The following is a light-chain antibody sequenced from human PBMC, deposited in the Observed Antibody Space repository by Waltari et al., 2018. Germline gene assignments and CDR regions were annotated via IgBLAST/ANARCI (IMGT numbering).Light chain of an antibody. CDR2: VGTGGIVG. CDR1: SGSSNYK. CDR3: GADHGSGSNFVYV. Sequence: QPVLTQQPSASASLGAPAPLTCTLRSGSSNYKAAWYQQRPGKGPRFVMRVGTGGIVGSKGDGIPDRFSVLGSGLNRYLTIKNIQEEDESDYHCGADHGSGSNFVYVFGTGTKVTVL. V-gene: IGLV9-49*01. J-gene: IGLJ1*01.